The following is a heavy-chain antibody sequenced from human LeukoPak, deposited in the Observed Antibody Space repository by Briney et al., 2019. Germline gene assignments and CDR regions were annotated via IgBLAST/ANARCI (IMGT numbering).Heavy chain of an antibody. CDR2: INPNSGAT. CDR1: GYTFTGYY. D-gene: IGHD3-22*01. J-gene: IGHJ4*02. V-gene: IGHV1-2*02. Sequence: GASVKVSCKASGYTFTGYYIHWVRQAPGQGLEWMGWINPNSGATNYAQKFQVRVTMTRDTSISTAYMELSSLISDDTAVYYCARDQSYYDAGDQRFDYWGQGTLVTVSS. CDR3: ARDQSYYDAGDQRFDY.